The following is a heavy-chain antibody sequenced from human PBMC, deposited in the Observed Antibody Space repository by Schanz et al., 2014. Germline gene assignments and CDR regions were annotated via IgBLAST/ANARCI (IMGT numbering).Heavy chain of an antibody. CDR1: GFTFSTYA. CDR3: AKDQGSYGSGSYSYFDY. V-gene: IGHV3-23*01. D-gene: IGHD3-10*01. J-gene: IGHJ4*02. CDR2: ITTGGNT. Sequence: VQLLQSGGALVQPGGSLRLSCSASGFTFSTYAMSWARQTPGKGLEWVSSITTGGNTYYRDSVKGRFIVSRDNSKNTLYLEMNRLRVDDTAVYYCAKDQGSYGSGSYSYFDYWGQGTLVTVSS.